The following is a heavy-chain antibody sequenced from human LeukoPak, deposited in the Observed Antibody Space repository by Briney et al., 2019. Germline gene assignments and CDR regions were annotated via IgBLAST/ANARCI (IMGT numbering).Heavy chain of an antibody. D-gene: IGHD1-26*01. Sequence: GGSLRLSCAASGFTFSSYGMSWVRQAPGKGLEWVSAISGSGGSTYYADSVKGRFTISRDNSKNTLYLQMNSLRAEDTAVYYCARDRDSIVGATTGYFDYWGQGTLVTVSS. V-gene: IGHV3-23*01. CDR3: ARDRDSIVGATTGYFDY. CDR2: ISGSGGST. CDR1: GFTFSSYG. J-gene: IGHJ4*02.